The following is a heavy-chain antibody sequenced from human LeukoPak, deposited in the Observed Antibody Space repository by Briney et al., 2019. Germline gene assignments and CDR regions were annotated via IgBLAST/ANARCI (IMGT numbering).Heavy chain of an antibody. CDR2: IYTSGST. CDR3: ASSYYYDSSGYYH. CDR1: GGSISSYY. V-gene: IGHV4-4*07. D-gene: IGHD3-22*01. J-gene: IGHJ5*02. Sequence: SETLSLTCTVSGGSISSYYWSWIRQPAGKGLEWIGRIYTSGSTNYNPSHKSRVTMSVDTSKNQSSLKLSSVTAADTAVYYCASSYYYDSSGYYHWGQGTLVTVSS.